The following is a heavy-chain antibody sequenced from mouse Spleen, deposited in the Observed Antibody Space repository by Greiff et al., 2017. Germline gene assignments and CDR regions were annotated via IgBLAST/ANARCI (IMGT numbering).Heavy chain of an antibody. CDR1: GFSLTSYG. CDR3: ARERYGDYFTWFAY. D-gene: IGHD2-13*01. Sequence: VQRVESGPGLVQPSQSLSITCTVSGFSLTSYGVHWVRQSPGKGLEWLGVIWSGGSTDYNAAFISRLSISKDNSKSQVFFKMNSLQADDTAIYYCARERYGDYFTWFAYWGQGTLVTVSA. V-gene: IGHV2-2*01. CDR2: IWSGGST. J-gene: IGHJ3*01.